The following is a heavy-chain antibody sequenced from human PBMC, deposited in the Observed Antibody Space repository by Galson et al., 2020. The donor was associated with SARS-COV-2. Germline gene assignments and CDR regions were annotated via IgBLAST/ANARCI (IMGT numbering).Heavy chain of an antibody. CDR2: INHSGST. V-gene: IGHV4-34*01. Sequence: SETLSLTCAVYGGSFSGYYWSWIRQPPGKGLEWIGEINHSGSTNYNPSLKSRVTISVDTSKNQFSLKLSSVTAADTAVYYCARGRVSSSWYYYQYYFDYWGQGTLVTVSS. CDR1: GGSFSGYY. CDR3: ARGRVSSSWYYYQYYFDY. J-gene: IGHJ4*02. D-gene: IGHD6-13*01.